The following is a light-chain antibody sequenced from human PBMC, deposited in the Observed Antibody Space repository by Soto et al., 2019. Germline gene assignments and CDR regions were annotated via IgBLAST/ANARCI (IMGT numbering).Light chain of an antibody. CDR2: DVS. J-gene: IGLJ1*01. V-gene: IGLV2-14*01. CDR3: SSYTSSGTPPLD. CDR1: SSDVGGYNY. Sequence: QSALTQPASVSGSPGQSITISCTGTSSDVGGYNYVSWYQQHPGKAPKLMIYDVSNRPSGVSNRFSGSKSGNTASLTISGLQAEDDADYYCSSYTSSGTPPLDFGTGTKVTVL.